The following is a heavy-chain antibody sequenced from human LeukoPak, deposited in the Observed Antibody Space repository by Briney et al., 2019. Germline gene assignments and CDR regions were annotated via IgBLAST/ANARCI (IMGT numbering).Heavy chain of an antibody. CDR2: INPNSGGT. D-gene: IGHD1-26*01. CDR1: GYTFTGYY. CDR3: ARRISGSYYFDY. V-gene: IGHV1-2*06. Sequence: ASVKVSCKASGYTFTGYYTHWVRQAPGQGLEWMGRINPNSGGTNYAQKFQGRVTMTRDTSISTAYMELSRLRSDDTAVYYCARRISGSYYFDYWGQGTLVTVSS. J-gene: IGHJ4*02.